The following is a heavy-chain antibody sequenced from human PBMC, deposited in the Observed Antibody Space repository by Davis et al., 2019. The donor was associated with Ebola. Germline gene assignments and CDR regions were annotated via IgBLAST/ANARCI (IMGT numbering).Heavy chain of an antibody. Sequence: SETLSLTCTVSGGSISSGGYYWSWIRQHPGKGLEWIGYIYYSGSTNYNPSLKSRVTISVDTSKNQFSLKLSSVTAADTAVYYCAGNTYYYDSSGYMTGMFDPWGQGTLVTVSS. CDR3: AGNTYYYDSSGYMTGMFDP. CDR2: IYYSGST. J-gene: IGHJ5*02. D-gene: IGHD3-22*01. V-gene: IGHV4-31*03. CDR1: GGSISSGGYY.